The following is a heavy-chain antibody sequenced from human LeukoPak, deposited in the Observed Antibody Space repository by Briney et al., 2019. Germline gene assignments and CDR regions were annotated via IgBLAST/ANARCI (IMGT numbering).Heavy chain of an antibody. CDR3: ARAPRDVVVPAATGGYFDY. Sequence: PSETLSLTCAVYGGSFSGYYWSWIRQPPGKGLEWIGEINHSRSTNYNPSLKSRVTISVDTSKNQFSLKLSSVTAADTAVYYCARAPRDVVVPAATGGYFDYWGQGTLVTVSS. V-gene: IGHV4-34*01. D-gene: IGHD2-2*01. CDR2: INHSRST. CDR1: GGSFSGYY. J-gene: IGHJ4*02.